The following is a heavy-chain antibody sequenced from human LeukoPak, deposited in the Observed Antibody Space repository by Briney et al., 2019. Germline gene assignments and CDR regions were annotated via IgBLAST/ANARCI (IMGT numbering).Heavy chain of an antibody. J-gene: IGHJ4*02. CDR2: IYPRDGST. CDR3: ARDQEGFDY. CDR1: GYTFTNNY. V-gene: IGHV1-46*01. Sequence: ASVKVSCKASGYTFTNNYLHWVRQAPGQGLEWIGMIYPRDGSTSYAQNFQGRVTVTRDTSTTTVHMELRGLRSEDTAVYYCARDQEGFDYWGQGTVVTVSS.